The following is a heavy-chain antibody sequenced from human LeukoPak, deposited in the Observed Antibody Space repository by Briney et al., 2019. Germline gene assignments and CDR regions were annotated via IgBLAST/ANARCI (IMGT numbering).Heavy chain of an antibody. Sequence: PSETLSLTGTVSGGSISSSSYYWGWIRQPPGKGLEWIGTIYYSGSTYYNPSLKSRVTISVDTSKNQFSLKLSSVTAADTAVYYCARHLAIYDSGGYYYERGRYYFDFWGQGALVTVSS. D-gene: IGHD3-22*01. CDR3: ARHLAIYDSGGYYYERGRYYFDF. J-gene: IGHJ4*02. CDR1: GGSISSSSYY. CDR2: IYYSGST. V-gene: IGHV4-39*01.